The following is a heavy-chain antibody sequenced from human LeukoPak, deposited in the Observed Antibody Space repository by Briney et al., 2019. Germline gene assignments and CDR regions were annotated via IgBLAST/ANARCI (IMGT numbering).Heavy chain of an antibody. J-gene: IGHJ4*02. V-gene: IGHV3-23*01. D-gene: IGHD2-15*01. CDR2: ISGSGGST. CDR1: GFTFSSFA. CDR3: AEPRWWGSYY. Sequence: GGTLRLSCAASGFTFSSFAMSWVRQALGEGLEWVSAISGSGGSTYYADSVKGRFTISRDNSKNTLYLQMNILRAEDTAVYYCAEPRWWGSYYWGQGTLVTVSS.